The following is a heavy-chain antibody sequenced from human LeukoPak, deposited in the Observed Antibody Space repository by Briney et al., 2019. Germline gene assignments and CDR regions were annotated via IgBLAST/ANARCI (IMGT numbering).Heavy chain of an antibody. CDR1: GFTFSSYA. J-gene: IGHJ4*02. Sequence: GGSLRLSCAASGFTFSSYAMSWVRQGPGKGPAWVSLINTDGRSTNYADSVKGRFTISRDNAKNTLYLHMNSLRAEDTAVYYCAYGTGWFFNYWGQGTLVTVSS. CDR2: INTDGRST. V-gene: IGHV3-74*01. D-gene: IGHD6-19*01. CDR3: AYGTGWFFNY.